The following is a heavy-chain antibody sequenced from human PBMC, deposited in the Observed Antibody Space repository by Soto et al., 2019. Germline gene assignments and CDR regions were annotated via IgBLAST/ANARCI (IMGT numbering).Heavy chain of an antibody. CDR3: ARTRAVWFAP. CDR2: IYYSGST. Sequence: KASETLSLTCTVSGGSISSYYWSWIRQPPGKGLEWIGYIYYSGSTNYNPSLKSRVTISVDTSKNQFSLKLSSVTAADTAVYYCARTRAVWFAPWGQGTLVTVSS. J-gene: IGHJ5*02. V-gene: IGHV4-59*08. CDR1: GGSISSYY. D-gene: IGHD6-19*01.